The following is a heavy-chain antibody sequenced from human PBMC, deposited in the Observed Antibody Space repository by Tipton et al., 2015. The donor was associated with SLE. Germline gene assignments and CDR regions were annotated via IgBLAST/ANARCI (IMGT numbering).Heavy chain of an antibody. CDR1: GYTLSQLS. CDR3: ARTGVGYCSGGSCYPTRDGMDV. V-gene: IGHV1-24*01. D-gene: IGHD2-15*01. J-gene: IGHJ6*02. Sequence: QSGAEVKKPGASVKVSCKVFGYTLSQLSIHWVRQGPGKGLEWMGGFDPDDGEILVGQKFQGRVTLTEDTSTDTAFMELKSLRSEDTAVYYCARTGVGYCSGGSCYPTRDGMDVWGQGTTVTVSS. CDR2: FDPDDGEI.